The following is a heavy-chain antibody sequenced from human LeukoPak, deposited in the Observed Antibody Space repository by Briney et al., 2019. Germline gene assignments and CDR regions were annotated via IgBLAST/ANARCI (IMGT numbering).Heavy chain of an antibody. CDR1: GYSFTAYY. CDR3: ARAYSGSSFDY. D-gene: IGHD1-26*01. Sequence: ASVKVSCKASGYSFTAYYMHLVRQAPGQGLEWMGWINPNSGDTNYAQNFQDRVTMTWDTSVSTAYMELSSLTSDDTAVYYCARAYSGSSFDYWGQGTLVTVSS. J-gene: IGHJ4*02. V-gene: IGHV1-2*02. CDR2: INPNSGDT.